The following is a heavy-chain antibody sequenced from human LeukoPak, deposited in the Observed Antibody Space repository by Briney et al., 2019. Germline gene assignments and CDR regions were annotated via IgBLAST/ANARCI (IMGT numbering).Heavy chain of an antibody. CDR3: AKDPRIMIFGVVPFDY. Sequence: GGSLRLSCAASGFTFSSYAMSWVRQAPGKGLEWVSAISGSGGSTYYADSVKGRFTISRDNSKNTLYLQMNSLRAEDTAVYYCAKDPRIMIFGVVPFDYWGQGTLVTVSS. V-gene: IGHV3-23*01. CDR1: GFTFSSYA. CDR2: ISGSGGST. J-gene: IGHJ4*02. D-gene: IGHD3-3*01.